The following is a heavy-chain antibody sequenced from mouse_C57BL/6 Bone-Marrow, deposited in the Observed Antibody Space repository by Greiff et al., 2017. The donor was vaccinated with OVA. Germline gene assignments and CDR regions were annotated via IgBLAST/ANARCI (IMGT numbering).Heavy chain of an antibody. J-gene: IGHJ3*01. CDR3: ARWGYGSSYPFAY. D-gene: IGHD1-1*01. Sequence: QVQLQQPGAELVKPGASVKMSCKASGYTFTSYWITWVKQRPGQGLEWIGDIYPGSGSTNYNEKFKSKATLTVDTSSSTAYMQLSSLTSEDSAVYYCARWGYGSSYPFAYWGQGTLVTVS. CDR2: IYPGSGST. V-gene: IGHV1-55*01. CDR1: GYTFTSYW.